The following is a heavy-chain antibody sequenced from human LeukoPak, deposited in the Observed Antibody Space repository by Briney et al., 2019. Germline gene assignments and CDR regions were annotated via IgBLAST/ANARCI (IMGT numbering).Heavy chain of an antibody. V-gene: IGHV3-53*01. CDR3: ARENTYCSSSSCQYYYYYYYMDV. D-gene: IGHD2-2*01. CDR1: GITVSDNY. J-gene: IGHJ6*03. CDR2: IYTGGSGGAT. Sequence: PGGSLRLSCAASGITVSDNYLSWVRQAPGKGLEWVLFIYTGGSGGATYYADSVKGRFTISRDSSKNTLYLQMDSLRAEDTAVYYCARENTYCSSSSCQYYYYYYYMDVWGKGTTVTVSS.